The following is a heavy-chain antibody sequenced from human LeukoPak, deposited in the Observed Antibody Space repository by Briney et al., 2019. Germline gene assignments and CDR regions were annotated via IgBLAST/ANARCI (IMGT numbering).Heavy chain of an antibody. CDR3: AKDPDIVVVPAAIYSPLGFDY. D-gene: IGHD2-2*01. CDR2: ISGSGGST. CDR1: GFTFSSYA. Sequence: PGGSLRLSCAASGFTFSSYAMSWVRQAPGKGLEWVSAISGSGGSTYYADSVKGRFTISRDNSKNTLYLQMNSLRAEDTAVYYCAKDPDIVVVPAAIYSPLGFDYWGQGTLVTVSS. V-gene: IGHV3-23*01. J-gene: IGHJ4*02.